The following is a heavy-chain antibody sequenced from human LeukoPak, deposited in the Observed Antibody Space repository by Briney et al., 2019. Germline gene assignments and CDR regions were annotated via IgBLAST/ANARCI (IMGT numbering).Heavy chain of an antibody. V-gene: IGHV4-39*01. Sequence: SETLSLTCTVSGGSITSSSYYWGWIRQPPGKGQEWIGTIYYSGSTYYNPSLKSRVAISIDTSKNQFSLRLSSVTAADTAVYYCGRQAVKIFGQQSAPLDYWGQGTLVTVSS. CDR1: GGSITSSSYY. J-gene: IGHJ4*02. CDR3: GRQAVKIFGQQSAPLDY. CDR2: IYYSGST. D-gene: IGHD3/OR15-3a*01.